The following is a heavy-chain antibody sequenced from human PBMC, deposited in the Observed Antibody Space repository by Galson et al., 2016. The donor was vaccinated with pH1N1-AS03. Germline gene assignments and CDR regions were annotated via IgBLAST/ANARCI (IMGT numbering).Heavy chain of an antibody. D-gene: IGHD3-22*01. Sequence: SVKVSCKASGGTFGNYAISWMRQAPEQGLEWMGGIHPIFGTPSYAQKFQGRLTVTADDSTSAAYMELSSLTSEDTAIYYCARDRHYDSSGRYFYESGHWGQGTLVIVSS. CDR2: IHPIFGTP. J-gene: IGHJ4*02. CDR3: ARDRHYDSSGRYFYESGH. V-gene: IGHV1-69*13. CDR1: GGTFGNYA.